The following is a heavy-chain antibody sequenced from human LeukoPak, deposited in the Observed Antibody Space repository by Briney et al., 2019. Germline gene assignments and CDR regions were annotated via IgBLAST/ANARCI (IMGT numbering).Heavy chain of an antibody. CDR2: IRPDGSNK. J-gene: IGHJ6*03. V-gene: IGHV3-30*02. CDR1: GFTFSNYG. CDR3: ARGPGVGATWVNYYYMDV. D-gene: IGHD1-26*01. Sequence: GGSLRLSCAASGFTFSNYGMHWVRQAPGKGLDWVAFIRPDGSNKYYADSVKGRFTISRDNAKNSLYLQMNSLRAEDTAVYYCARGPGVGATWVNYYYMDVWGKGTTVTVSS.